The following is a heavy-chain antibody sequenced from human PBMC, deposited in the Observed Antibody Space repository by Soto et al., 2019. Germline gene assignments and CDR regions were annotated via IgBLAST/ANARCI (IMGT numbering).Heavy chain of an antibody. CDR3: ARGVGAGGYYDQYNWFDP. CDR1: GYTFTNYG. V-gene: IGHV1-18*01. CDR2: ISAYNGNT. J-gene: IGHJ5*02. D-gene: IGHD3-10*01. Sequence: QVQLVQSGAEVKKPGASVKVSCKASGYTFTNYGISWVRQAPGQGLEWMGWISAYNGNTKYAQKLQGRVTMTTDTSTSTDYVEMRSLRSDVTAVYYCARGVGAGGYYDQYNWFDPWGQGTLVTVSS.